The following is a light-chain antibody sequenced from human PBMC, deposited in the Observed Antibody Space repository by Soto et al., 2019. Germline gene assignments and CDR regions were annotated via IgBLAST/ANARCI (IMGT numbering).Light chain of an antibody. CDR2: AAS. V-gene: IGKV1-27*01. J-gene: IGKJ3*01. Sequence: DIQMTQSPSSLSAFLADRVTSTCRASQCISDYLVWYQQKPGKVPKLLIYAASTLQSGVPPRCSGTVSGTDFTLTISSLQPEDVATYYCQNSYSAPFTFGPGTKVDIK. CDR3: QNSYSAPFT. CDR1: QCISDY.